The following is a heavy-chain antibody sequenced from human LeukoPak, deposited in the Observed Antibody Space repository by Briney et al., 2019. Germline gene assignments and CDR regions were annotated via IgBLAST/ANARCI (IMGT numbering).Heavy chain of an antibody. V-gene: IGHV7-4-1*02. CDR3: ARVLSCVTMITVE. CDR2: IHTNTGNP. CDR1: GYTFTSYA. D-gene: IGHD3-16*01. J-gene: IGHJ4*02. Sequence: GASVKVSCKASGYTFTSYAMNGVRQAPGQGLEWMGWIHTNTGNPTYAQGFTGRFVFSLDTSVSPAYLQISSLKAEDTAVYYCARVLSCVTMITVEWGQGTLVTVSS.